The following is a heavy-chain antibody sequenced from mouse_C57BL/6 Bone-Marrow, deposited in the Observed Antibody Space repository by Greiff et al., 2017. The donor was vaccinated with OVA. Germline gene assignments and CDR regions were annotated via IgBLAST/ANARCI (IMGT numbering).Heavy chain of an antibody. J-gene: IGHJ2*01. D-gene: IGHD1-1*01. CDR3: ARSDYGSSY. Sequence: QVQLQQPGAELVRPGTSVKLSCKASGYTFTSYWMHWVKQRPGQGLEWIGVIDPSDSYTNYNQKFKGKATLAVDTSSSTAYMQLSSLTAEDAAVYYGARSDYGSSYWGQGTTLTVSS. V-gene: IGHV1-59*01. CDR1: GYTFTSYW. CDR2: IDPSDSYT.